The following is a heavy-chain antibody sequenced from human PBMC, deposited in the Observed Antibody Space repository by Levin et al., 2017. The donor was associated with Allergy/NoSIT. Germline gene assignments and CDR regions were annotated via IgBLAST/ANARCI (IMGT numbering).Heavy chain of an antibody. D-gene: IGHD6-6*01. J-gene: IGHJ4*02. CDR3: ARDYKYGSSAGLGY. V-gene: IGHV1-18*01. CDR1: GYNFPSYG. CDR2: ISGYNGNT. Sequence: PWASVKVSCKTSGYNFPSYGINWVRQAPGQGLEWMGWISGYNGNTNYAQTFQGRVTLTTDTSTTTVYMELRGLRSDDTAVYYCARDYKYGSSAGLGYWGQGSLVTVSS.